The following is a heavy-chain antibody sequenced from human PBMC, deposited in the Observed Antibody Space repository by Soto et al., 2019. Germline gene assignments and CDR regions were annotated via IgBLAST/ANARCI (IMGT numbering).Heavy chain of an antibody. CDR1: GFTFSSYD. CDR3: VRGSRWAFDI. V-gene: IGHV3-13*01. J-gene: IGHJ3*02. Sequence: GGSLRLSCAASGFTFSSYDMHWVRQGTGKGLEWVSAIVTAGDTYYPGSLKGRFTISRGNAKNSLYLQMNNLRAGDTAVYYCVRGSRWAFDIWGQGTMVTVSS. CDR2: IVTAGDT.